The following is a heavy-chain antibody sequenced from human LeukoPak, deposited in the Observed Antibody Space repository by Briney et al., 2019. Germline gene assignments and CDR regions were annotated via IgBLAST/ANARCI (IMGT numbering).Heavy chain of an antibody. V-gene: IGHV4-34*01. Sequence: SETLSLTCAVYGESLNSYYWSWGRQPPGEGLEWIGEIYESGTTEYNPSLKSRVTISMVPSKQQFSLSLSSVTAADTAVYYCARGAWATRLGSWGLGTPVIVSS. CDR3: ARGAWATRLGS. D-gene: IGHD2-15*01. J-gene: IGHJ4*02. CDR1: GESLNSYY. CDR2: IYESGTT.